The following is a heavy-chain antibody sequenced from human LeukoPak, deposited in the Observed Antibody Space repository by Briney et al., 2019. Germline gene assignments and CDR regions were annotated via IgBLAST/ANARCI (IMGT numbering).Heavy chain of an antibody. CDR3: GAAEYYYNVMDV. V-gene: IGHV3-30*02. CDR2: IRYDGSNK. D-gene: IGHD6-13*01. CDR1: GFTFSSYG. J-gene: IGHJ6*02. Sequence: GGSLRLSCAASGFTFSSYGMHWVRQAPGKGLEWVAFIRYDGSNKYYADSVKGRFTISRDNSKNTLYLQMNSLRAEDTAVYYGGAAEYYYNVMDVWGQGTRSPSP.